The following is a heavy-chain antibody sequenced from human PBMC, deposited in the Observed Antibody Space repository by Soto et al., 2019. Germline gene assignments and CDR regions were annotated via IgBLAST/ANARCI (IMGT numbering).Heavy chain of an antibody. J-gene: IGHJ6*02. V-gene: IGHV1-46*01. Sequence: PSVKVSCKASGYTFTSHHMHWVRQVPGEGLDWMGMINPRSGGTNSPQKFQGRVTMTRDTSTSTVYMELSSLRSDDTAVYYCARDRAMVRGQYYYYYGMDVWGQGTTVTVSS. CDR2: INPRSGGT. CDR3: ARDRAMVRGQYYYYYGMDV. D-gene: IGHD3-10*01. CDR1: GYTFTSHH.